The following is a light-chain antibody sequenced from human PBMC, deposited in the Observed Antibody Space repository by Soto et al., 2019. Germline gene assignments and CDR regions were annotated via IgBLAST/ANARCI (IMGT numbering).Light chain of an antibody. V-gene: IGKV3-15*01. CDR1: QSIQSD. J-gene: IGKJ1*01. CDR2: GAS. Sequence: EILMTQSPATLSVYPGERAALSCRASQSIQSDLAWYQQKPGQGPRLLIYGASTRATGIPVRFSGSGSGTEFTLTISRLQSEDFALYFCQQYNNWPWTFAQGTKVDI. CDR3: QQYNNWPWT.